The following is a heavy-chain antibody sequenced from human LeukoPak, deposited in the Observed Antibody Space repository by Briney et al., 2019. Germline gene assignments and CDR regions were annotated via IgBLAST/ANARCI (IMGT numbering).Heavy chain of an antibody. CDR3: AFRIAVAGYAFDI. V-gene: IGHV4-34*01. D-gene: IGHD6-19*01. Sequence: SETLSLTCAVYGGSFSGYYWSWIRQHPGKGLEWIGEINHSGSTNYNPSLKSRVTISVDTSKNQFSLKLSSVTAADTAVYYCAFRIAVAGYAFDIWGQGTMVTVSS. CDR1: GGSFSGYY. J-gene: IGHJ3*02. CDR2: INHSGST.